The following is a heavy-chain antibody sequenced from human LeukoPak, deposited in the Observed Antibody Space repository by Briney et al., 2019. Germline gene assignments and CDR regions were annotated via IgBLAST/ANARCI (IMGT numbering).Heavy chain of an antibody. CDR3: ARVRSPFTILAWFDP. J-gene: IGHJ5*02. CDR2: INHSGST. CDR1: GGSFSGYY. V-gene: IGHV4-34*01. D-gene: IGHD3-9*01. Sequence: SETLSLTCAVYGGSFSGYYWSWIRQPPGKGLEWIGEINHSGSTNYNPSLKSRVTISVDTSKNQFSLKLSSVTAADTAVYYCARVRSPFTILAWFDPWGQGTLVTVSS.